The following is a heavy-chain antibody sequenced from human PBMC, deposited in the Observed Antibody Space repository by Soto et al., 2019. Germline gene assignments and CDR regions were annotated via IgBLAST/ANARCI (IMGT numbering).Heavy chain of an antibody. V-gene: IGHV4-59*08. D-gene: IGHD3-3*01. CDR2: IYYSGST. CDR1: GGSISSYY. Sequence: PSETLSLTCTVSGGSISSYYWSWIRQPPGKGLEWIGYIYYSGSTNYNPSLKSRVTISVDTSKNQFSLKLSSVTAADTAVYYCARTTIFGVVIIGENWFDPWGQGTLVTVPS. CDR3: ARTTIFGVVIIGENWFDP. J-gene: IGHJ5*02.